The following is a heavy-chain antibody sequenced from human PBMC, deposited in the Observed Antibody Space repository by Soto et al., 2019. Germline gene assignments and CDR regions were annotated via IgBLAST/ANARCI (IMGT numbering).Heavy chain of an antibody. D-gene: IGHD3-10*01. CDR1: GYTFTGYY. CDR2: INPNSGGT. Sequence: QVQLVQSGAEVKKPGASVKVSCKASGYTFTGYYMHWVRQAPGQGLEWMGWINPNSGGTNYAQKFRGWATTTGATSISTAYMEVSRLRSDDTAVYYCARGGGIWFGELSTYYYGMDVWGQGTTVTVSS. CDR3: ARGGGIWFGELSTYYYGMDV. J-gene: IGHJ6*02. V-gene: IGHV1-2*04.